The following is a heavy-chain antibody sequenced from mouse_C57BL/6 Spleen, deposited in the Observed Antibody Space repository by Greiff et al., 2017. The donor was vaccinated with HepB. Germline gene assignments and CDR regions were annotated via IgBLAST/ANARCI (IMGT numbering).Heavy chain of an antibody. Sequence: VQLQQSGPELVKPGASVKISCKASGYTFTDYYMNWVKQSHGKSLEWIGDINPNNGGTSYNQKFKGKATLTVDKSSSTAYMELRSLTSEDSAVYYCARHYYSNPYYYAMDYWGQGTSVTVSS. CDR3: ARHYYSNPYYYAMDY. CDR2: INPNNGGT. V-gene: IGHV1-26*01. J-gene: IGHJ4*01. CDR1: GYTFTDYY. D-gene: IGHD2-5*01.